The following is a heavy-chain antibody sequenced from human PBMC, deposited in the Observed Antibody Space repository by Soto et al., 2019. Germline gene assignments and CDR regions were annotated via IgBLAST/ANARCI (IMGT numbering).Heavy chain of an antibody. CDR1: GGSISSYY. CDR3: ARDTGYFDWLHWFDP. CDR2: IYYSGST. Sequence: PSETLSVTCTVSGGSISSYYWSWIRQPPGKGLEWIGYIYYSGSTIYNPSLKSRVTILVDTSKNQFSLKLSSVTAADTAVYYCARDTGYFDWLHWFDPWGQGTLVTVSS. J-gene: IGHJ5*02. V-gene: IGHV4-59*01. D-gene: IGHD3-9*01.